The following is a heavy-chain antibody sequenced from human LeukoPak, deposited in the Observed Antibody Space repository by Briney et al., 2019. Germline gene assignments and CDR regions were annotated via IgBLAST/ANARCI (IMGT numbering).Heavy chain of an antibody. V-gene: IGHV3-23*01. Sequence: PGGXLRLSCAASGFTFSTYAMSWVRQAPGKGLEWVSVISGSGSSTYYADSVKGRFTISRDNSKNTLYLQMNSLRAEDTAVYYCAKEMATIRALDFWGQGTMVTVSS. CDR2: ISGSGSST. D-gene: IGHD5-24*01. CDR3: AKEMATIRALDF. CDR1: GFTFSTYA. J-gene: IGHJ3*01.